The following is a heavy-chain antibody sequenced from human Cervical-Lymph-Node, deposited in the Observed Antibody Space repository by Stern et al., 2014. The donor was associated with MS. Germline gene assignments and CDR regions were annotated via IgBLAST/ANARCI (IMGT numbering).Heavy chain of an antibody. J-gene: IGHJ2*01. CDR3: AKGRGSHWFFDL. D-gene: IGHD1-26*01. CDR1: GGSFNNHA. Sequence: VQLVESGGEVKKPGSSVKVSCMASGGSFNNHAVSWVRQAPGQGLEWMGGIIPIFGAPDYAQKFQGRVTITADESTSTVYMEFSSLRSEDTAMYYCAKGRGSHWFFDLWGRGTLVIVSS. V-gene: IGHV1-69*01. CDR2: IIPIFGAP.